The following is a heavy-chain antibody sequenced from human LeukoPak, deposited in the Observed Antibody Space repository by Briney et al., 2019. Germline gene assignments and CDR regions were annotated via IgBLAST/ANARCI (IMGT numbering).Heavy chain of an antibody. Sequence: PGGSLRLSCAASGFTVSSNYMSWVRQAPGKGLEWVSVIYSGGSTYYADAVKGRFTISRDNSKNTLYLQMNSLRAEDTAVYYCARGAKYYYDSSGYYYVEYYFDYWGQGTLVTVSS. CDR1: GFTVSSNY. J-gene: IGHJ4*02. V-gene: IGHV3-53*01. D-gene: IGHD3-22*01. CDR3: ARGAKYYYDSSGYYYVEYYFDY. CDR2: IYSGGST.